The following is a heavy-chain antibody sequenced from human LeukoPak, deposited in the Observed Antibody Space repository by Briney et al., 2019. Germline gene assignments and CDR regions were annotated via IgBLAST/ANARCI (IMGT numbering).Heavy chain of an antibody. V-gene: IGHV4-59*01. J-gene: IGHJ2*01. CDR3: ARAYYYDSSGYYSKYWYFDL. CDR1: GGSISSYY. CDR2: IYYSGST. D-gene: IGHD3-22*01. Sequence: PSETLSLTCSVSGGSISSYYWSWIRQPPGKGLEWIGYIYYSGSTNYNPSLKSRVTISGDTSKNQLSLKLSSVTAADTAVYYCARAYYYDSSGYYSKYWYFDLWGRGTLATVSS.